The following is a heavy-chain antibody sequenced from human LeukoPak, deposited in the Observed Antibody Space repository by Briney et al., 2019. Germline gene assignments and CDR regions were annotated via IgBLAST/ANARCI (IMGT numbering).Heavy chain of an antibody. CDR2: IKSKTDGGTT. J-gene: IGHJ4*02. D-gene: IGHD1-20*01. CDR1: GFTFSNAW. CDR3: STLTSRGLSDS. V-gene: IGHV3-15*07. Sequence: GGSLRLSCAASGFTFSNAWMNWVRQAPGKGLEWVGRIKSKTDGGTTDYAAPVKGRFTISRDDSKNTLYLQMNSLKSEDTAVYYCSTLTSRGLSDSWGQGTLVTVSS.